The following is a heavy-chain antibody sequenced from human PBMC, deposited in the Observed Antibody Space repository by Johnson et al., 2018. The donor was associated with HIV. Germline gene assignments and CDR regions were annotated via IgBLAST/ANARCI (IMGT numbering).Heavy chain of an antibody. CDR2: IRYDGSSK. V-gene: IGHV3-30*02. Sequence: QVQLVESGGGEVQPGGSLRLSCAASHFNLNTYDMNWVRQAPGKGLEWVAFIRYDGSSKYYGDSVKGRFTISSDNSTNPLYLQMNSLRTEDTAVYYCAKEYFDIWGQGTMVTVSS. CDR3: AKEYFDI. J-gene: IGHJ3*02. CDR1: HFNLNTYD.